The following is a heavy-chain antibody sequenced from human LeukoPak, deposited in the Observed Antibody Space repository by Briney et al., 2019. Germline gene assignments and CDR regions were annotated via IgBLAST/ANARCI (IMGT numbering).Heavy chain of an antibody. Sequence: GGSLRLSCATSGFTFTRYWMSWIRQAPGKGLEWVANIKQDGSQQYYLDSVEGRFTISRDNAKNSLYLQMNNLRAEDTAVYYCSNGIYSRSYWGQGTLVTVSS. CDR2: IKQDGSQQ. D-gene: IGHD6-6*01. V-gene: IGHV3-7*01. J-gene: IGHJ4*02. CDR1: GFTFTRYW. CDR3: SNGIYSRSY.